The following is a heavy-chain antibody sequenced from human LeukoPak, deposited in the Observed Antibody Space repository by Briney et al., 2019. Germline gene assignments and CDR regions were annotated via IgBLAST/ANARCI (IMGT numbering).Heavy chain of an antibody. CDR1: GFTFSSHS. V-gene: IGHV3-21*04. CDR2: ISTSSSYI. CDR3: ARVLRYCSGGNCYSGGLGYMDV. Sequence: GGSLRLSCAASGFTFSSHSMNWVRQAPGKGLEWVSCISTSSSYIYYADSVKGRFTISRDNAKNSLFLQMNSLRAEDTAVYYCARVLRYCSGGNCYSGGLGYMDVWGKGTTVTISS. J-gene: IGHJ6*03. D-gene: IGHD2-15*01.